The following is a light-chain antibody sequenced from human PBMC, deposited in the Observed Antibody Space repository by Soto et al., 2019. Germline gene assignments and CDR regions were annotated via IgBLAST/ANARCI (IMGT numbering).Light chain of an antibody. CDR2: GAF. J-gene: IGKJ1*01. CDR3: QQYNNWWT. Sequence: EIVLTQSPGTLSLSPGERATLSCRASQSVSNNYLAWYQQKSGQAPRLLIYGAFSRATGIPARFSGSGSGTEFTLTISSLQSEDFAVYYCQQYNNWWTFGQGTKVDIK. CDR1: QSVSNN. V-gene: IGKV3-15*01.